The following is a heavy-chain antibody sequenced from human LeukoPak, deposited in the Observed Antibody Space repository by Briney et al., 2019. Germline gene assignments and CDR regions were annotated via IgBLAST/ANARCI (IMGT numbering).Heavy chain of an antibody. CDR1: GYSLPALS. Sequence: VATVKVSCKVSGYSLPALSMHWVRQAPGKGLEWMGGFDPEVGKTMYAEKLDGRLTVTDDTSADTAYMQLSSLRLEDTAVYYCATDMVGYCGDVTCYSEAHWGQGTLVTVSS. CDR2: FDPEVGKT. J-gene: IGHJ4*02. V-gene: IGHV1-24*01. D-gene: IGHD2-21*01. CDR3: ATDMVGYCGDVTCYSEAH.